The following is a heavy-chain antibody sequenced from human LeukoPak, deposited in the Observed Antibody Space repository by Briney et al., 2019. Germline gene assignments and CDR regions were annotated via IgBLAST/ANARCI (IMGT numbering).Heavy chain of an antibody. CDR2: ISAYNGNT. J-gene: IGHJ4*02. Sequence: ASLKVSCKASGYTFTSYGISWVRQAPGQGLEWMGWISAYNGNTNYAQKFQGRVTMTRDTSISTAYMELSGLRSEDTAVYYCARDGHDSSGYYPDYWGQGTLVTVSS. D-gene: IGHD3-22*01. CDR3: ARDGHDSSGYYPDY. CDR1: GYTFTSYG. V-gene: IGHV1-18*01.